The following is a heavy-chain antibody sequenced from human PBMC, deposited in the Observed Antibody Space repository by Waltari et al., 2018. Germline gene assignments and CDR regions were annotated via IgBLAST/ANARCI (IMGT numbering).Heavy chain of an antibody. CDR3: ASQSTTLFDY. Sequence: QVQLVESGGGVVQPGGSLRPSCAASGFTFSRFGMPWVRQAPGKGLEWVAVICHDGSNEYYVDSVKGRFTISRDNSKNTLYLQMNSLRAEDSAVYYCASQSTTLFDYWGQGTLVTVSS. V-gene: IGHV3-33*01. CDR1: GFTFSRFG. J-gene: IGHJ4*02. CDR2: ICHDGSNE. D-gene: IGHD2-15*01.